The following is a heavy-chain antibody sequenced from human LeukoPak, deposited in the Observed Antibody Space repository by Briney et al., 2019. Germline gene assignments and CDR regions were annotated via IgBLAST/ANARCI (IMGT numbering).Heavy chain of an antibody. J-gene: IGHJ4*02. V-gene: IGHV1-18*01. D-gene: IGHD3-22*01. Sequence: ASVKVSCKASGYTFTSYGISWVRQAPGQGLEWMGWISAYNGNTNYAQKFQGRVTMTRDTSISTAYMELSRLRSDDTAVYYCARGRGLVTMIEPADYWGQGTLVTVSS. CDR3: ARGRGLVTMIEPADY. CDR1: GYTFTSYG. CDR2: ISAYNGNT.